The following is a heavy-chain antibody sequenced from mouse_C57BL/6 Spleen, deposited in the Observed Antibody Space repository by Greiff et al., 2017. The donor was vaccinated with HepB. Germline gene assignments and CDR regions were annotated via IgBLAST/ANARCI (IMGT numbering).Heavy chain of an antibody. Sequence: VQLQQPGAELVKPGASVKLSCKASGYTFTSYWMHWVKQRPGRGLEWIGRIDPNSGGTKYNEKFKSKATLTVDKPSSTAYMQLSSLTSEDSAVYNCAAYYSNFYWYFDVWGTGTTVTVSS. J-gene: IGHJ1*03. CDR2: IDPNSGGT. V-gene: IGHV1-72*01. CDR3: AAYYSNFYWYFDV. D-gene: IGHD2-5*01. CDR1: GYTFTSYW.